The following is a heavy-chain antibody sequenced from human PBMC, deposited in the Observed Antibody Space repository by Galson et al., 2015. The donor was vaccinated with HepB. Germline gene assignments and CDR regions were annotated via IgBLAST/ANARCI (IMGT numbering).Heavy chain of an antibody. J-gene: IGHJ4*02. D-gene: IGHD3-22*01. CDR3: ARDQARYDSNDSGYFDY. V-gene: IGHV1-3*01. Sequence: SVKVSCKASGYTFTGYYMHWVRQAPGQRLEWMGWINAGNGNTKYSQKFQGRVTITRDTSASTAYMELSSLRSEDTAVYYCARDQARYDSNDSGYFDYWGQGTLVTVSS. CDR1: GYTFTGYY. CDR2: INAGNGNT.